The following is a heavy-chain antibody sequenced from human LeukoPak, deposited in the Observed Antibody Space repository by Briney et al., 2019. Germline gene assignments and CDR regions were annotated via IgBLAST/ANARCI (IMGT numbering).Heavy chain of an antibody. V-gene: IGHV3-74*01. D-gene: IGHD2-2*01. CDR2: INSDGSST. J-gene: IGHJ4*02. Sequence: GGSLRLSCAASGFTFSSYWMHWVRQAPGKGLVWVSRINSDGSSTIYADSVKGRFTISRDNAKNTLYLQMNSLRAEDTAVYYCARGTWALGYCSSTSCSQYFDYWGQGTLVTVSS. CDR1: GFTFSSYW. CDR3: ARGTWALGYCSSTSCSQYFDY.